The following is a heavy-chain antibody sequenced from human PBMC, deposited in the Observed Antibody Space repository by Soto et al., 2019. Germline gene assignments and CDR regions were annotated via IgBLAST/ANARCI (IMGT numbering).Heavy chain of an antibody. CDR1: GFTFSSYA. Sequence: QVQLVESGGGVVQPGRSLRLSCAASGFTFSSYAMHWVRQAPGKGLEWVAVISYDGSNKYYADSVKGRFTISRDNSKNTLYLQMNSLRAEDTAVYYCARDDGGHGHGMDGWGQGTTVTVSS. V-gene: IGHV3-30-3*01. D-gene: IGHD4-17*01. CDR3: ARDDGGHGHGMDG. J-gene: IGHJ6*02. CDR2: ISYDGSNK.